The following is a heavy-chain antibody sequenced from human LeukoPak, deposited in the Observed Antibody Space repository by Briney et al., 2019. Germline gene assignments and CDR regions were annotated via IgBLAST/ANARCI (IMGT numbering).Heavy chain of an antibody. D-gene: IGHD2-2*01. J-gene: IGHJ4*02. CDR2: INPSGGST. CDR1: GYTFTSYY. V-gene: IGHV1-46*01. Sequence: ASVKVSCKASGYTFTSYYMHWVRQAPGQGLEWMGIINPSGGSTSYAQKFQGRVTMTRDMSTSTVYMELSSLRSEDTAVYYCARAPGPVGYCSSTGCGPGDYWGQGTLVTVSS. CDR3: ARAPGPVGYCSSTGCGPGDY.